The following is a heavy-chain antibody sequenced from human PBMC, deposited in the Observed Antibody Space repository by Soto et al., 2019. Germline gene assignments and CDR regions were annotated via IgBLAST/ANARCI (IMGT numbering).Heavy chain of an antibody. D-gene: IGHD5-12*01. CDR2: ITGDGTNT. V-gene: IGHV3-74*01. J-gene: IGHJ4*02. Sequence: EVQLVQSGGGLVQPGGSLRLSCAASGFAFSGSWLHWVGQAPGKGLMIVSRITGDGTNTAYATSVKGRFTISRDNAKNMVYLQMDSLKAEDTAVYYCARDGGYGTPFDYWGQGALVTVSS. CDR3: ARDGGYGTPFDY. CDR1: GFAFSGSW.